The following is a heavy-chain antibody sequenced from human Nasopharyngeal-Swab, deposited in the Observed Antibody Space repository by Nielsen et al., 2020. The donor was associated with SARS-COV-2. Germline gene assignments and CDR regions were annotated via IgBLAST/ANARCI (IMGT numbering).Heavy chain of an antibody. J-gene: IGHJ6*03. V-gene: IGHV3-48*01. Sequence: GESLKISCAASGFRFGTYWMHLVRQAPGEGLMWVSYISSTSSTIYYADSVKGRFTISRDNAKNSLYLQMNSLRAEDTAVYYCARVPSIAVAGTLLPYYYYYMDVWGKGTTVTVSS. CDR3: ARVPSIAVAGTLLPYYYYYMDV. D-gene: IGHD6-19*01. CDR2: ISSTSSTI. CDR1: GFRFGTYW.